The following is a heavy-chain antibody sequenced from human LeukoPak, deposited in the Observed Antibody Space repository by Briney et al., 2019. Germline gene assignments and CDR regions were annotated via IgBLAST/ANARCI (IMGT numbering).Heavy chain of an antibody. CDR3: AKLYSSSSRGGYY. Sequence: GGSLRLSCAASGFTFSNAWMSWVRQAPGKGLEWVSYISSSGSTIYYADSVKGRFTISRDNAKNSLYLQMNSLRAEDTAVYYCAKLYSSSSRGGYYWGQGTLVTVSS. D-gene: IGHD6-13*01. CDR2: ISSSGSTI. J-gene: IGHJ4*02. CDR1: GFTFSNAW. V-gene: IGHV3-11*04.